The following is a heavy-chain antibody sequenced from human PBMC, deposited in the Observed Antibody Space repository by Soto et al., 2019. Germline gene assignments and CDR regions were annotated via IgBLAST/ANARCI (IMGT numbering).Heavy chain of an antibody. CDR3: ARSFDRRDGYKDFDY. V-gene: IGHV1-69*13. CDR1: GYTFTSYY. J-gene: IGHJ4*02. Sequence: SVKVSCKASGYTFTSYYMHWVRQAPGQGLEWMGGIIPIFGTANYAQKFQGRVTITADESTSTAYMELSSLRSEDTAVYYCARSFDRRDGYKDFDYWGQGTLVTVSS. D-gene: IGHD5-12*01. CDR2: IIPIFGTA.